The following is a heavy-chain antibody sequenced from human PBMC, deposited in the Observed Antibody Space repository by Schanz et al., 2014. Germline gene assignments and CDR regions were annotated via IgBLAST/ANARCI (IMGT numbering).Heavy chain of an antibody. Sequence: QVHLVQSGAEVKKPGASVKVSCKASGYTFTSYDFNWVRQAPGQGLEWMGWMNPDSGNTGYPRKFQDRVTMTRNTSISTAYMELNSLTSEDTAVYYCATGPSGSLDYWGQGTLVTVSA. D-gene: IGHD3-10*01. CDR2: MNPDSGNT. J-gene: IGHJ4*02. V-gene: IGHV1-8*01. CDR1: GYTFTSYD. CDR3: ATGPSGSLDY.